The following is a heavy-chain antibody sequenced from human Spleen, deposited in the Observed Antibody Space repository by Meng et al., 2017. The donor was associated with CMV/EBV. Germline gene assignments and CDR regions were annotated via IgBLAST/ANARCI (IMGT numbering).Heavy chain of an antibody. Sequence: LSLTCAASGLTFSDYAMHWVRQTPGKGLQWVSGVSWNSVIITYADSVKGRFTISRDNSKNTLYLQMNSLRAEDTAVYYCAKDPNDIVVVPAAKGGDYWGQGTLVTVSS. CDR3: AKDPNDIVVVPAAKGGDY. CDR2: VSWNSVII. CDR1: GLTFSDYA. V-gene: IGHV3-9*01. J-gene: IGHJ4*02. D-gene: IGHD2-2*01.